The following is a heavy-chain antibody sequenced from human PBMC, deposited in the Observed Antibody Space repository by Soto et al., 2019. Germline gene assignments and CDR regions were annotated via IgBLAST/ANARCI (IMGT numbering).Heavy chain of an antibody. V-gene: IGHV1-2*02. Sequence: ASVNVSFKSSGYTFTGYYMHWVRQAPGQGLEWMGWINPNSGGTNYAQKFQGRVTMTRDTSISTAYMELSRLRSDDTAVYYCARDAPYSSGWYNWFDPWGQGTLVTVSS. CDR3: ARDAPYSSGWYNWFDP. J-gene: IGHJ5*02. CDR2: INPNSGGT. CDR1: GYTFTGYY. D-gene: IGHD6-19*01.